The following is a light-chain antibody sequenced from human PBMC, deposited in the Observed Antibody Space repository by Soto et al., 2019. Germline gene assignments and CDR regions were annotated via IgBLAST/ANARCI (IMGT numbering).Light chain of an antibody. CDR1: QSVSSSY. CDR3: QQYGSSPPYT. Sequence: EIVLTQSPGTLSLSPGERATLSCRASQSVSSSYLAWYQQKPGQAPRLLIYGASSRATGIPDRFSVRGSGTDFTVTISRLEPEDFEVYYWQQYGSSPPYTFGQGTKLEIK. V-gene: IGKV3-20*01. J-gene: IGKJ2*01. CDR2: GAS.